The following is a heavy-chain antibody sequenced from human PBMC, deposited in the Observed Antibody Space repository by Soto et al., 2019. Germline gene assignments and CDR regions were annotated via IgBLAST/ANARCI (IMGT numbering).Heavy chain of an antibody. CDR2: IKQDGSEK. D-gene: IGHD2-15*01. J-gene: IGHJ5*02. CDR3: ARDHGDCSGGSCGLNTAMVSWFDP. V-gene: IGHV3-7*05. CDR1: GFTFSSYW. Sequence: GGSLRLSCAASGFTFSSYWMSWVRQAPGKGLEWVANIKQDGSEKYYVDSVKGRFTISRDNAKNSLYLQMNSLRAEDTAVYYCARDHGDCSGGSCGLNTAMVSWFDPWGQGTLVTVSS.